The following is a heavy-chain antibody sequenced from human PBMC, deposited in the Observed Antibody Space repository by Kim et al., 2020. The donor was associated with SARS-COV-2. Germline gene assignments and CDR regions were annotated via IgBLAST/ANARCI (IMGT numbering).Heavy chain of an antibody. CDR2: ISYDGRNK. Sequence: GGSLRLSCAASGLIFDDSAIHWVRQPPGKGLEWVAVISYDGRNKDYADSVMGRFTISRDNSKRTLYLQMNSLRVEDTAVYYCARGNYYESVSLSDYYNGMDVWGQGTTVTVSS. J-gene: IGHJ6*02. V-gene: IGHV3-30-3*01. D-gene: IGHD3-10*01. CDR3: ARGNYYESVSLSDYYNGMDV. CDR1: GLIFDDSA.